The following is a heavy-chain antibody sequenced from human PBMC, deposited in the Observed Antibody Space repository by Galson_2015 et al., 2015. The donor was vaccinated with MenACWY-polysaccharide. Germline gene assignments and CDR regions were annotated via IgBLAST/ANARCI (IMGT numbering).Heavy chain of an antibody. Sequence: SLRLSCAASGFTFSNYWMHWVRHAPGKGLVWVSRINSDGSSTSYADSVKGRFAISRDNAKSTLYVQMNSLTAGDTAVYYCWVYCGSPSCYAGIPSGGQGTLVTVSS. CDR3: WVYCGSPSCYAGIPS. V-gene: IGHV3-74*01. CDR2: INSDGSST. CDR1: GFTFSNYW. J-gene: IGHJ4*02. D-gene: IGHD2-2*01.